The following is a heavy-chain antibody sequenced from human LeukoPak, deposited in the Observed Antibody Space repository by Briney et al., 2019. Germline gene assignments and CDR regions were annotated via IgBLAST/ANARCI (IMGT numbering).Heavy chain of an antibody. Sequence: GGSLRLSCAASGFTFSSYAMHWVRQAPGKGLEWVAVISYDGSNKYYADSVKGRFTISRDNSKNTLYLQMNSLRAEDTAVYYCASDQSSDRFYYYYGMDVWGQGTTVTVSS. J-gene: IGHJ6*02. D-gene: IGHD5/OR15-5a*01. CDR2: ISYDGSNK. CDR1: GFTFSSYA. V-gene: IGHV3-30-3*01. CDR3: ASDQSSDRFYYYYGMDV.